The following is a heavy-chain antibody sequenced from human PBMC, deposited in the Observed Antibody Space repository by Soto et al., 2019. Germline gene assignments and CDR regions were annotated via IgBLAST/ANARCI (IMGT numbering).Heavy chain of an antibody. CDR1: GYTLPNFG. V-gene: IGHV1-18*01. Sequence: QVQLVQSGAEVKKPGASVKVSCKASGYTLPNFGLSWVRQAAGQGLEWMGCVSAYNANTNYAQKFQDRVTMTTDTSTSTAFMDLRGLRSDDTAVYYCARENSGSYHRHFDYWGQGTLVTVSS. J-gene: IGHJ4*01. CDR2: VSAYNANT. CDR3: ARENSGSYHRHFDY. D-gene: IGHD1-26*01.